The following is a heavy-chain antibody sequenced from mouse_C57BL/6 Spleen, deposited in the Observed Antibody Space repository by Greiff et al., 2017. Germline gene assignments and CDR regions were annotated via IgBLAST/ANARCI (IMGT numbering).Heavy chain of an antibody. D-gene: IGHD2-5*01. CDR2: ISSGSSTI. CDR3: ARGPYSNPWFAY. CDR1: GFTFSDYG. J-gene: IGHJ3*01. V-gene: IGHV5-17*01. Sequence: EVKLMESGGGLVKPGGSLKLSCAASGFTFSDYGMHWVRQAPEKGLEWVAYISSGSSTIYYADTVKGRFTISRDNAKNTLFLKMTSLRSEDTAMYYCARGPYSNPWFAYWGQGTLVTVSA.